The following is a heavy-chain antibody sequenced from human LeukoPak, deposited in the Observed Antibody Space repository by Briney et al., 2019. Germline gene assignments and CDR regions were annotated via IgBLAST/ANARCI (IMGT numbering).Heavy chain of an antibody. Sequence: GASVKVSCKTSGYTFTSYYMHWVRQAPGQGLEWMGIINPSGGSTSYAQKFQGRVTMTRDMSTSTVYMELSSLRSEDTAVYYCARRVRERITMVRGVIGYYYYMDVWGKGTTVTISS. V-gene: IGHV1-46*01. CDR1: GYTFTSYY. J-gene: IGHJ6*03. D-gene: IGHD3-10*01. CDR2: INPSGGST. CDR3: ARRVRERITMVRGVIGYYYYMDV.